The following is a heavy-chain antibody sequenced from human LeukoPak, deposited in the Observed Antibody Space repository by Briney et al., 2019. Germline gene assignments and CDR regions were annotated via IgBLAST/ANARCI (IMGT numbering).Heavy chain of an antibody. V-gene: IGHV4-34*01. CDR3: VTYYYGSSAPKRNY. Sequence: PSETLSLTCAVYGGSFSNYYWSWIRQPPGKGLEWIGEINHSGSTNYNPSLKSRVTISVDTSKKQFSLKLSSVTAADTAVYYCVTYYYGSSAPKRNYWGQGILVTVSS. J-gene: IGHJ4*02. CDR1: GGSFSNYY. D-gene: IGHD3-22*01. CDR2: INHSGST.